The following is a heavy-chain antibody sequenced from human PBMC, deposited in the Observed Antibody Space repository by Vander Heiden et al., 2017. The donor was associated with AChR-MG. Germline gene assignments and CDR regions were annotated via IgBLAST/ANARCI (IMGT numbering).Heavy chain of an antibody. CDR2: ISSSSSTI. V-gene: IGHV3-48*02. Sequence: EVQLVESGGGLVQPGGSLRLSCAASGFTFSSYSMNWVRQAPGKGLEWVSYISSSSSTIYYADSVKGRFTISRDNAKNSLYLQMNSLRDEDTAVYYCARDFPSSVVVVPAAINYWGQGTLVTVSS. D-gene: IGHD2-2*02. CDR3: ARDFPSSVVVVPAAINY. J-gene: IGHJ4*02. CDR1: GFTFSSYS.